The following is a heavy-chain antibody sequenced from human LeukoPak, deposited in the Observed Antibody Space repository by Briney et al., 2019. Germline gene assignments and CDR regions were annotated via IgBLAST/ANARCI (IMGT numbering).Heavy chain of an antibody. CDR2: IWYDGSNK. CDR1: GFTFSSDG. D-gene: IGHD2-2*01. Sequence: GGSLRLSCAASGFTFSSDGMHWVRQAPGKGLEWVAVIWYDGSNKYYADSVKGRFTISRDNSKNTLYLQMNSLRAEDTAVYYCARDPDIVVVPAATHFDYWGQGTLVTVSS. V-gene: IGHV3-33*01. J-gene: IGHJ4*02. CDR3: ARDPDIVVVPAATHFDY.